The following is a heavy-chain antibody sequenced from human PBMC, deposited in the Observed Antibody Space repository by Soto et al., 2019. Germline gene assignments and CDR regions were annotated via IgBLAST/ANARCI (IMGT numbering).Heavy chain of an antibody. V-gene: IGHV1-69*13. CDR2: IIPIFGTA. CDR3: ARALGVVGATDFDY. J-gene: IGHJ4*02. CDR1: GYTFINQN. D-gene: IGHD1-26*01. Sequence: SVKVSCKASGYTFINQNIFWVRQAPGQGLEWMGGIIPIFGTANYAQKFQGRVTITADESTSTAYMELSSLRSEDTAVYYCARALGVVGATDFDYWGQGTLVTVSS.